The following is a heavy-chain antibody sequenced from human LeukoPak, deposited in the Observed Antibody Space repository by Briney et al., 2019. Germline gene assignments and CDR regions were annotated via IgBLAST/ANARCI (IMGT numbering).Heavy chain of an antibody. D-gene: IGHD2-2*01. Sequence: SVKVSCKASGGTFSSYAISWVRQAPGQGLEWMGGIIPIFGTANYAQKFQGRVTITADESTSTAYMELSSLRSEDTAVYYCARDRYCSSTSCYRGGNYYYGMDVWGKGTTVTVSS. J-gene: IGHJ6*04. CDR1: GGTFSSYA. CDR3: ARDRYCSSTSCYRGGNYYYGMDV. CDR2: IIPIFGTA. V-gene: IGHV1-69*13.